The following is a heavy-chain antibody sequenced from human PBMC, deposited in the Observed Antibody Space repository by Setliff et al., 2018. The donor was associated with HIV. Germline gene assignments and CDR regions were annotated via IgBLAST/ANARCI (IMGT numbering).Heavy chain of an antibody. CDR2: IYHAGNT. CDR3: ARGTTLNVVPDAFDI. V-gene: IGHV4-59*04. D-gene: IGHD4-17*01. J-gene: IGHJ3*02. Sequence: SETLSLTCTVSGGSMNIHYWSWIRQPPGKGLEWIGYIYHAGNTYYNPSLKSRVTISVDTSKNQISLRLNSLTAADTAVYYCARGTTLNVVPDAFDIWGQGTMVTVSS. CDR1: GGSMNIHY.